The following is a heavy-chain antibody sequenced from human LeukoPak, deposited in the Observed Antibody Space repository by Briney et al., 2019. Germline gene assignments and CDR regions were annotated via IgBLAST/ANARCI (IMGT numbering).Heavy chain of an antibody. J-gene: IGHJ6*03. Sequence: PGGSLRLSCAGSGFTFSSYSMNWVRQAPGKGLEWVANIKQDGSEKYYVDSVKGRFTISRDNAKNSLYLQMNSLRAEDTAVYYCAREGAPRITIFGVVIRDYYMDVWGKGTTVTVSS. V-gene: IGHV3-7*01. CDR1: GFTFSSYS. D-gene: IGHD3-3*01. CDR3: AREGAPRITIFGVVIRDYYMDV. CDR2: IKQDGSEK.